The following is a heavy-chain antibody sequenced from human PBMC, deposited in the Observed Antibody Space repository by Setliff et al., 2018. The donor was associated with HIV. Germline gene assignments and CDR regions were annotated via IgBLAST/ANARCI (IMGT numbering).Heavy chain of an antibody. CDR1: GGSISSAGYY. J-gene: IGHJ4*02. CDR3: ARGYTRGYFSHFDY. D-gene: IGHD3-22*01. CDR2: IYNTGSA. Sequence: KPSETLSLTCTVSGGSISSAGYYWSWIRQHPGKGLEWIGYIYNTGSAYFNPSLKSRLTISVDTSRNQFSLKLSSVTAADTAVYYCARGYTRGYFSHFDYWGQGTLVTVSS. V-gene: IGHV4-31*03.